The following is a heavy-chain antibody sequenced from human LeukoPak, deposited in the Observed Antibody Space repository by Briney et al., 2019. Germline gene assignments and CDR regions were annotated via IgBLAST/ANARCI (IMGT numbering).Heavy chain of an antibody. J-gene: IGHJ4*02. CDR1: GGSVSSGTYY. V-gene: IGHV4-61*01. CDR3: ARDRVRGNSNPFFDY. Sequence: SETLSLTCTVSGGSVSSGTYYWSWIRQPPGKGLEWIGYIYYSGSTNYNPSLKSRVTISVDTSKNQFSLKLNSVAAADTAVYYCARDRVRGNSNPFFDYWGQGTLVTVSS. D-gene: IGHD4-11*01. CDR2: IYYSGST.